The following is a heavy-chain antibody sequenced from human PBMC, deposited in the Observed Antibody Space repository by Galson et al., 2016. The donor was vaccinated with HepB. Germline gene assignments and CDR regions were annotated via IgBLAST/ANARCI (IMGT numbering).Heavy chain of an antibody. CDR2: INSDGSTT. CDR1: GFTFSSHW. CDR3: ASGVNKPRGDY. V-gene: IGHV3-74*01. J-gene: IGHJ4*02. Sequence: SLRLSCAASGFTFSSHWMHWVRQAPGKGLVWVSRINSDGSTTSYADFVKGRFTISRDNAKNTLYLQMNSLRGEDTAVYYCASGVNKPRGDYWGQGTVVTVSS. D-gene: IGHD1-14*01.